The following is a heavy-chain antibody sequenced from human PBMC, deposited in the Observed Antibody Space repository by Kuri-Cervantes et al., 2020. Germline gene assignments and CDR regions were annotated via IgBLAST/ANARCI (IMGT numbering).Heavy chain of an antibody. CDR2: IFYSGIT. J-gene: IGHJ6*02. CDR3: ARIEYGDYPRRRYYGMDV. D-gene: IGHD4-17*01. CDR1: GGSFSDYY. V-gene: IGHV4-34*12. Sequence: SETLSLTCAVYGGSFSDYYWIWIRQSPGKGLEWIGYIFYSGITNYSPSLKNRLTISVDTSKNQFSLKLSSVTAADTAVYYCARIEYGDYPRRRYYGMDVWGQGTTVTVSS.